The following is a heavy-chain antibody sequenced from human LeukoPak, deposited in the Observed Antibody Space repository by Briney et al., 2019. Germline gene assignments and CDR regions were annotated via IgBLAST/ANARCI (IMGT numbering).Heavy chain of an antibody. CDR2: ISGSGGGT. Sequence: PGGSLRLSCAASGFTFSTYTTSWVRQAPGKGLEWVSSISGSGGGTFYADSVKGRFTISRGNSKNTLYLQMNSLRAEDTAVYYCAKLSAGGTGYWGQGILVTVSS. CDR1: GFTFSTYT. V-gene: IGHV3-23*01. D-gene: IGHD6-13*01. J-gene: IGHJ4*02. CDR3: AKLSAGGTGY.